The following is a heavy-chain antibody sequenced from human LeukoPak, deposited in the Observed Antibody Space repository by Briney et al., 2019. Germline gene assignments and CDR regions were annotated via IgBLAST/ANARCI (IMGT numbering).Heavy chain of an antibody. D-gene: IGHD6-13*01. Sequence: SETLSLTCTVSGGSISSYYWSWIRQPPGKGLEWIGYIYYSGSTNYNPSLKSRVTISVDTSKNQFSLKLSSVTAADTAVYYCARGYVAAYSSPVRYWGQGTLVTVSS. J-gene: IGHJ4*02. CDR3: ARGYVAAYSSPVRY. CDR2: IYYSGST. V-gene: IGHV4-59*01. CDR1: GGSISSYY.